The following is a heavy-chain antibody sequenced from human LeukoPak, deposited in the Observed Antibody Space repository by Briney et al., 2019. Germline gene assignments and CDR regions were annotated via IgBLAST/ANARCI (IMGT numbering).Heavy chain of an antibody. J-gene: IGHJ5*02. CDR2: IYPGDSDT. Sequence: GESLKISCKGSGYSFTNSWIGWVRQMPGKGLEWMGIIYPGDSDTRYSPSFQGQVTISADKSISTAYLQWSSLKASDTAMYYCARQSFDWITNWFDPWGQGTLVTVSS. D-gene: IGHD3-9*01. V-gene: IGHV5-51*01. CDR1: GYSFTNSW. CDR3: ARQSFDWITNWFDP.